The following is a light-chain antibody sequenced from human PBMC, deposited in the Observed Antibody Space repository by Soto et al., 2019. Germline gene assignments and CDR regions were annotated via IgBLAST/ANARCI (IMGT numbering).Light chain of an antibody. CDR3: QQYGSSSSWT. CDR2: GAS. CDR1: QSVNSDY. J-gene: IGKJ1*01. Sequence: EIVLTQSPATLSLSPGERATLSCRAIQSVNSDYLAWYQQKPGHAPRLLIYGASTRATGIPDRFSGSGSETDFTLTITGLEPEDFAVYYCQQYGSSSSWTFGQGTKVDIK. V-gene: IGKV3-20*01.